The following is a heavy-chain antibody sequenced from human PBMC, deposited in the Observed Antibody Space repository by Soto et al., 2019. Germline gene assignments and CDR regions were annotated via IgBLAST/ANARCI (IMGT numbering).Heavy chain of an antibody. CDR2: IDHSDSYT. J-gene: IGHJ4*02. CDR3: AREAKRSTGYSSDTTFDY. Sequence: GESLKNFRKGFGYHFNSYWINWGRQIPGKSLEWMGRIDHSDSYTNYSTSFQGHVTISADKSISTAYLQWSSLKASDTAMYYCAREAKRSTGYSSDTTFDYWGQGTLVTVSS. V-gene: IGHV5-10-1*01. CDR1: GYHFNSYW. D-gene: IGHD6-25*01.